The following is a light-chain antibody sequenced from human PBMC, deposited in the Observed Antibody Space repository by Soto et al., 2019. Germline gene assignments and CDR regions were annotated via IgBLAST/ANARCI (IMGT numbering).Light chain of an antibody. V-gene: IGKV3-20*01. Sequence: EIVLTPSPGTLSLSPVEIANLSFISSQSVASNYLGWYQQKPGQAPRVLIFDASIRATGIPGRFSASGSGSDFTLTISRLEPDDFAVYYCHQYDSLPLNCGGGTKVDIK. CDR3: HQYDSLPLN. J-gene: IGKJ4*01. CDR1: QSVASNY. CDR2: DAS.